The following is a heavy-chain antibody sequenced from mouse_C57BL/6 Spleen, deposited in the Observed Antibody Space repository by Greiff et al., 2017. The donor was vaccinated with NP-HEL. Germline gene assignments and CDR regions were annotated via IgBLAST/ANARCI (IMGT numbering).Heavy chain of an antibody. Sequence: VQGVESGPELVKPGASVKISCKASGYAFSSSWMNWVKQRPGKGLEWIGRIYPGDGDPNYNGKFKGKATLTADKSSSTAYMQLSSLTSTDSAVYFCARGAYYSNGGFAYWGQGTLVTDSA. CDR3: ARGAYYSNGGFAY. CDR2: IYPGDGDP. CDR1: GYAFSSSW. J-gene: IGHJ3*01. D-gene: IGHD2-5*01. V-gene: IGHV1-82*01.